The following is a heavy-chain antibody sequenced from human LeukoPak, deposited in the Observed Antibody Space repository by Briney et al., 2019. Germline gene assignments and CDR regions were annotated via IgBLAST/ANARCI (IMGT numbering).Heavy chain of an antibody. J-gene: IGHJ4*02. D-gene: IGHD3-16*01. Sequence: PSETLSLTCAVYGGSFSGYYWSWIRQPPGKGLEWIGEINHSGSTNYNPSLKSRVTISVDTSKNQFSLKLSSVTAADTAVYYCARFGESALYFDYWGQGTLVTVSS. CDR3: ARFGESALYFDY. V-gene: IGHV4-34*01. CDR2: INHSGST. CDR1: GGSFSGYY.